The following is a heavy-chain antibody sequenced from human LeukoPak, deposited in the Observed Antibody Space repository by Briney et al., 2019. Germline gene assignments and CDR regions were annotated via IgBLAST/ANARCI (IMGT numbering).Heavy chain of an antibody. D-gene: IGHD2-21*02. CDR1: GFTFSSYT. V-gene: IGHV3-21*01. Sequence: PGGSLRLSCAASGFTFSSYTMNWVRQAPGKGLEWVSSIAGSSGYISYADSVKGRYTISRDNAKKSLYLQMTSLTAEDTAVYYCARDRGAYCGGDCYLGFDYWGRGTLVTVSS. J-gene: IGHJ4*01. CDR3: ARDRGAYCGGDCYLGFDY. CDR2: IAGSSGYI.